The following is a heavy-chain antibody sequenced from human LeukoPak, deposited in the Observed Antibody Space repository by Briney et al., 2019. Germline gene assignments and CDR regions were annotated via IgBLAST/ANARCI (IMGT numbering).Heavy chain of an antibody. CDR2: ISSSGSTI. Sequence: GGSLRLSCAASGFTFSDYYMSWIRQAPEKGLEWVSYISSSGSTIYYADSVKGRFTISRDNAKNSLYLQMNSLRAEDTAVYYCARDPVVVAATYFDYWGQGTLVTVSS. D-gene: IGHD2-15*01. V-gene: IGHV3-11*01. CDR3: ARDPVVVAATYFDY. J-gene: IGHJ4*02. CDR1: GFTFSDYY.